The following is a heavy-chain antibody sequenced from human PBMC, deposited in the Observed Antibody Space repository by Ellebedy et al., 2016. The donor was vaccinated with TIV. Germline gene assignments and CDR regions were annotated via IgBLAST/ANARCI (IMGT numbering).Heavy chain of an antibody. Sequence: GESLKISXAASGFTFSSYWMQWVRQAPGKGLEWVANIKQDGSAKYYVDSVKGRFTISRDNAKNSVYLQMNNLRAEDTAVYYCARAIGSGSSYWGQGTLVTVSS. D-gene: IGHD3-22*01. J-gene: IGHJ4*02. V-gene: IGHV3-7*01. CDR1: GFTFSSYW. CDR2: IKQDGSAK. CDR3: ARAIGSGSSY.